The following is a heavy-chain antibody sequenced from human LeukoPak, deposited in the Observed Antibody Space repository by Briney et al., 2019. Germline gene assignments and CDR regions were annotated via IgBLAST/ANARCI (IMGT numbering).Heavy chain of an antibody. V-gene: IGHV1-18*01. CDR1: GYTFTSYG. CDR2: ISAYNGNT. CDR3: ARGSSMTTVTSGPRIGLDY. J-gene: IGHJ4*02. D-gene: IGHD4-17*01. Sequence: ASVKVSCKASGYTFTSYGISWVRQAPGQGLEWMGWISAYNGNTNYAQKLQGRVTMTTDTSTSTAYMELRSLRSDDTAVYYCARGSSMTTVTSGPRIGLDYWGQGTLVTVSS.